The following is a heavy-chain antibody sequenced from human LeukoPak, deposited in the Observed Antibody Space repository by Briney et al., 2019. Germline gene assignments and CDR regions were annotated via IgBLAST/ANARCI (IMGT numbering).Heavy chain of an antibody. V-gene: IGHV3-23*01. CDR2: ISGSGGGT. Sequence: GGSLRLSCAASGFTFSSYAMSWVRQAPGKGLEWVSAISGSGGGTYYADSVKGRFTISRDNSKNTLYLQMNSLRAEDTAVYYCAKDMDGYCSGGSCYWNYWGQGTLVTVSS. J-gene: IGHJ4*02. CDR3: AKDMDGYCSGGSCYWNY. D-gene: IGHD2-15*01. CDR1: GFTFSSYA.